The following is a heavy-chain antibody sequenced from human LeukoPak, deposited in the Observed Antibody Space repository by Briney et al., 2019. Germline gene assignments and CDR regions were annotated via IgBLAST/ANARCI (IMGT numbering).Heavy chain of an antibody. CDR3: AKPRTTGLGWAQFDY. CDR2: ISSTSSAI. CDR1: GFSFSGYS. Sequence: GGSLRLSCEASGFSFSGYSMNWVRQAPGKGLEWVSYISSTSSAIYYADSVKGRFAISRDNAKNSLYLQMNSLRDEDTAVYYCAKPRTTGLGWAQFDYWGQGSLVTVSS. J-gene: IGHJ4*02. D-gene: IGHD2-8*02. V-gene: IGHV3-48*02.